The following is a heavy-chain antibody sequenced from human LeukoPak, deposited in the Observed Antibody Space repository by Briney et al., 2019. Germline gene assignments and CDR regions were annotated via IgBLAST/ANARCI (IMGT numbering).Heavy chain of an antibody. CDR3: ARVGGTNYYYYGMDV. V-gene: IGHV4-30-2*01. J-gene: IGHJ6*02. CDR2: IYHSGST. CDR1: GGSISSGGYS. D-gene: IGHD1-1*01. Sequence: SETLSLTCAVSGGSISSGGYSWSWSRQPPGKGLEWIGYIYHSGSTYYNPSLKSRVTISVDRSKNQFSLKLSSVTAADTAVYYCARVGGTNYYYYGMDVWGQGTTVTVSS.